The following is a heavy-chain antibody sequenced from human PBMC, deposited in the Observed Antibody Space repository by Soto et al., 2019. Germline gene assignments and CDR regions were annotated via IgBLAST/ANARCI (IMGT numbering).Heavy chain of an antibody. J-gene: IGHJ4*02. V-gene: IGHV1-2*02. Sequence: ASVKVSCKASGYTFTGYYMHWVRQAPGQGLEWMGWINPNSGGTNYAQKFQGRVTMTRDTSISTAYMELSRLRSDDTAVYYCARDSSRGGGLLWSPYWGQGTLVTVSS. CDR2: INPNSGGT. D-gene: IGHD2-21*01. CDR1: GYTFTGYY. CDR3: ARDSSRGGGLLWSPY.